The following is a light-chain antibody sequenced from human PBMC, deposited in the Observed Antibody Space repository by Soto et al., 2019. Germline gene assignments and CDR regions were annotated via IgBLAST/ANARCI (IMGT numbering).Light chain of an antibody. V-gene: IGKV3-20*01. J-gene: IGKJ1*01. Sequence: IVLTQSPGTLSLSPGERATLSCRASQTVNNNYLAWYQHKSGQAPRLLIYGVYTRDSGIPDRFSGSGSGTEVTLTITRREPEDSAVYFCQHYGYSQWTLGQGTKVEIK. CDR1: QTVNNNY. CDR2: GVY. CDR3: QHYGYSQWT.